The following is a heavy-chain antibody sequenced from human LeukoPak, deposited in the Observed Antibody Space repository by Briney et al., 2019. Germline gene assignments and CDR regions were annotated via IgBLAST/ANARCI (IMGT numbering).Heavy chain of an antibody. Sequence: GESLKISCKGSGYSFTSYWIGWVRQMPGKGLEWMGIIHPGDSDTRYSPSFQGQVTISADKSISTAYLQWSSLKASDTAMYYCARRVGSCSSTSCSYGMDVWGKGTTVTVSS. CDR1: GYSFTSYW. CDR2: IHPGDSDT. J-gene: IGHJ6*04. V-gene: IGHV5-51*01. D-gene: IGHD2-2*01. CDR3: ARRVGSCSSTSCSYGMDV.